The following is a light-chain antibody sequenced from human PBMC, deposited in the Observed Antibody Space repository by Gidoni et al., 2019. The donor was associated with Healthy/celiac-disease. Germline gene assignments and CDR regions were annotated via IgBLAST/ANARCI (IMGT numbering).Light chain of an antibody. CDR1: QAINSN. V-gene: IGKV3-15*01. Sequence: EVVMTRSPAIVSVSPGDTATLSCRASQAINSNLAWYQQRPGQAPRLLIYGASTRATGIPARFSCSGSGTEFTLTISSLQFEDFAVYYCHQYRNWPSLTFGGGTKVDIK. CDR2: GAS. CDR3: HQYRNWPSLT. J-gene: IGKJ4*01.